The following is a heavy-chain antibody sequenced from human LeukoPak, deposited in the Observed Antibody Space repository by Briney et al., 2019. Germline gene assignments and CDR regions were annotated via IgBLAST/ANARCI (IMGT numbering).Heavy chain of an antibody. Sequence: PGGSLRLSCAASGFTFSSYWMHWVRQAPGNGLVWVSRINSDGSSTSYADSVKGRFTISRDNAKNTLYLQMNSLRAEDTAVYYCARDLGPCVVAANSGYWGQGTLVTVSS. CDR2: INSDGSST. V-gene: IGHV3-74*01. CDR1: GFTFSSYW. CDR3: ARDLGPCVVAANSGY. D-gene: IGHD2-15*01. J-gene: IGHJ4*02.